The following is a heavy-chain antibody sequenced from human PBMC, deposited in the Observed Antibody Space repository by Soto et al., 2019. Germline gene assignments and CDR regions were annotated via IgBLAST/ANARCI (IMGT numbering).Heavy chain of an antibody. CDR2: ISYDGSSQ. CDR3: EPTDYAGSHD. V-gene: IGHV3-30*14. J-gene: IGHJ1*01. CDR1: GFIFSHFA. D-gene: IGHD4-17*01. Sequence: VRLVESGGGVVQPGGSLRLSCEASGFIFSHFAIHWVRQAPGKGLEWVAVISYDGSSQYYADSVKGRFTISRDNSENTVFLQLESLRPEDTAVYYCEPTDYAGSHDWGQGTLVTVAS.